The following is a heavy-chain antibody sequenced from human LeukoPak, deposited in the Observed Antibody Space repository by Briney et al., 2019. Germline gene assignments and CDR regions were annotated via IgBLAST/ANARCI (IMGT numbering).Heavy chain of an antibody. J-gene: IGHJ3*02. V-gene: IGHV5-51*01. Sequence: GESLKISCKGSGYSFTSYWIGWVRQIPGKGLEWMGIIYPGDSDTRYSPSFQGQVTISADKSISTAYLQWSSLKASDTAMYYCARAVYDSSGPYAFDIWGQGTMVTVSS. CDR1: GYSFTSYW. CDR2: IYPGDSDT. D-gene: IGHD3-22*01. CDR3: ARAVYDSSGPYAFDI.